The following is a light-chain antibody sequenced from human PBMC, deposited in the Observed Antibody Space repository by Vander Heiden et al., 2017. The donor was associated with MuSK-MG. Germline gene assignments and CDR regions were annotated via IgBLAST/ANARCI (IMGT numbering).Light chain of an antibody. Sequence: QSVLTQPPSASGTPGQRVTISCSGSSSNIGSNTVNWYHQIPGTATNRLIVSNNQRPSGVPDRFSGSKSGTAASVAISGLQSEDEADYYCAAWDDSLNGWVFGGGTKLTVL. CDR2: SNN. CDR3: AAWDDSLNGWV. J-gene: IGLJ2*01. V-gene: IGLV1-44*01. CDR1: SSNIGSNT.